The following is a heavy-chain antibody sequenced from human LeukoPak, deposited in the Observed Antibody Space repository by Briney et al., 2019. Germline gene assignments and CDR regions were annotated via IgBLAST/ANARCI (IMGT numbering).Heavy chain of an antibody. J-gene: IGHJ3*02. V-gene: IGHV1-18*01. CDR1: GYTFTSYG. D-gene: IGHD1-26*01. CDR3: AKDTGGLPDDAFDI. Sequence: ASVKVSCKASGYTFTSYGISWVRQAPGQGLEWMGWISAYNGNTNYAQKLQGRVTMTTDTSTSTAYMELRSLRSDDTALYYCAKDTGGLPDDAFDIWGQGTMVTVSS. CDR2: ISAYNGNT.